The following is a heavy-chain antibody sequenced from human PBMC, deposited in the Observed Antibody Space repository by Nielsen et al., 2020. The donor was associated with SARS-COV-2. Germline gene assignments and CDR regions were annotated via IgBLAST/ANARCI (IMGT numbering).Heavy chain of an antibody. D-gene: IGHD2/OR15-2a*01. CDR1: GFTFSDYY. CDR2: IKQDGSEK. Sequence: GGSLRLSCAASGFTFSDYYMSWVRQAPGKGLEWVANIKQDGSEKYYVDSVKGRFTISRDNAKNSLYLQMNSLRAEDTAVYYCARDVFYDTGAFDIWGQGTMVTVSS. J-gene: IGHJ3*02. CDR3: ARDVFYDTGAFDI. V-gene: IGHV3-7*01.